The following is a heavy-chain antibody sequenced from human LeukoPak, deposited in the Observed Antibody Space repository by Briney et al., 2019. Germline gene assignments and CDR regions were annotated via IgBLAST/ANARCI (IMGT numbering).Heavy chain of an antibody. CDR3: ARDRPSTGTIDY. D-gene: IGHD1-1*01. CDR1: GGSISSHY. V-gene: IGHV4-59*11. Sequence: SETLSLTCTVSGGSISSHYWSWIRQPPGKGLEWIGYIYCSGSTNYNPSLKSRVTISVDTSKNQFSLKLSSVTAADTAVYYCARDRPSTGTIDYWGQGTLVTVSS. J-gene: IGHJ4*02. CDR2: IYCSGST.